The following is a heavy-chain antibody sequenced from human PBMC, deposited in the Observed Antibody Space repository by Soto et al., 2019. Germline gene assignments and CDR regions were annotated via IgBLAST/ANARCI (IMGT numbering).Heavy chain of an antibody. CDR2: KKHDGSET. CDR1: GFTCVNYG. D-gene: IGHD3-3*01. V-gene: IGHV3-7*03. Sequence: WLSXRLACLASGFTCVNYGMSLSRQTPGKGLEWVANKKHDGSETQYVDSVKGRFTISRYNAKDSLYLQMNSLRAEDTAVYYCERFGLDHDMEVWGQGTTVTVYS. CDR3: ERFGLDHDMEV. J-gene: IGHJ6*02.